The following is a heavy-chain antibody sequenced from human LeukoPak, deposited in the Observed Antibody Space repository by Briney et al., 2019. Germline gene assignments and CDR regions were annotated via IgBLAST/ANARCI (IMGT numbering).Heavy chain of an antibody. V-gene: IGHV1-69*05. CDR3: ARISDYGGNLDY. Sequence: GASVKVSCKASGGTLSSYAITWVRQAPGQGLEWMGGIIPIFGTANYAQKFQGRVTITTDESTSTAYMELSSLRSEDTAVYYCARISDYGGNLDYWGQGTLVTVSS. CDR1: GGTLSSYA. J-gene: IGHJ4*02. CDR2: IIPIFGTA. D-gene: IGHD4-23*01.